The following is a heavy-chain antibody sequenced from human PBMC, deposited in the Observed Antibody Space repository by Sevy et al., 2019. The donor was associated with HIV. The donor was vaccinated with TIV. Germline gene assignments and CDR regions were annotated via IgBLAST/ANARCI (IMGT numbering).Heavy chain of an antibody. D-gene: IGHD5-18*01. CDR2: IYYSGST. V-gene: IGHV4-61*01. CDR3: ARADTAMGSYYGMDV. Sequence: SETLSLTCTVSGGSVSSGSYYWSWILQPPGKGLEWIGYIYYSGSTNYNPSLKSRVTISVDTSKNQFSLKLSSVTAADTAVYYCARADTAMGSYYGMDVWGQGTTVTVSS. J-gene: IGHJ6*02. CDR1: GGSVSSGSYY.